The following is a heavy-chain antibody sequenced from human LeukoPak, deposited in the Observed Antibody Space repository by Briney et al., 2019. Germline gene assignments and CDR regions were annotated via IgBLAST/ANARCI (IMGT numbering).Heavy chain of an antibody. V-gene: IGHV1-18*04. CDR3: ASQRTSGSVYYYYYGMDV. CDR1: GYTFTSRG. CDR2: INADNGNT. Sequence: ASVKVSCKASGYTFTSRGFSWVRQAPGQGLEWMGWINADNGNTNYAQKLQGRVTMTTDTSTSTAYMELSSLRSEDTAVYYCASQRTSGSVYYYYYGMDVWGQGTTVTVSS. D-gene: IGHD3-10*01. J-gene: IGHJ6*02.